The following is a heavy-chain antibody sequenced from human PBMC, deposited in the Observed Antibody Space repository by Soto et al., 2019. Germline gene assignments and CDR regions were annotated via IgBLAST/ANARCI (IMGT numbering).Heavy chain of an antibody. D-gene: IGHD2-8*01. CDR1: GFTFSSYW. V-gene: IGHV3-7*03. CDR2: IKQDGSEK. Sequence: GGSLRLSCAASGFTFSSYWMSWVRQAPGKGLEWVANIKQDGSEKYYVDSVKGRVTISRDNAKNSLYLQTNSPCSEDTAVYYCARDRAEKKTVYLYFYYYMDVWGKGTTVTVSS. CDR3: ARDRAEKKTVYLYFYYYMDV. J-gene: IGHJ6*03.